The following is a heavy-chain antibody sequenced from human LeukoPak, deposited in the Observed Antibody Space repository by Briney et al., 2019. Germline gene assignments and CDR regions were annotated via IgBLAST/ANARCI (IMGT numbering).Heavy chain of an antibody. CDR3: ATYGRDGYKGFY. J-gene: IGHJ4*02. CDR2: IDGSSANI. V-gene: IGHV3-48*04. D-gene: IGHD5-24*01. Sequence: GGSLRLSCAASGFTFNKYSMSWVRQAPGKGLEWITYIDGSSANIYYAYSVKGRFTTSRDNAKNSVYLHMNSLRAEDTAVYYCATYGRDGYKGFYWGQGTLVTVSS. CDR1: GFTFNKYS.